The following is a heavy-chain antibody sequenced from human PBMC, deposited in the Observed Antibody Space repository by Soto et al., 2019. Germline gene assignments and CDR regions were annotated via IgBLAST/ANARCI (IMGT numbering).Heavy chain of an antibody. Sequence: SVKVSCKASGYIFTSYYIHWVRQAPGQGLEWMGWINPCDGSRMFAQSFQGRVTMTRDTSTITVYMEVSSLRSEDTAVYYCSRVDPGETPPFDHWG. CDR1: GYIFTSYY. CDR2: INPCDGSR. J-gene: IGHJ4*01. D-gene: IGHD3-10*01. CDR3: SRVDPGETPPFDH. V-gene: IGHV1-46*03.